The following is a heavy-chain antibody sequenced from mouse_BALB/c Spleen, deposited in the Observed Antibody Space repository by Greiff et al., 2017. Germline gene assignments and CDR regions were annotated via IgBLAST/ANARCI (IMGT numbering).Heavy chain of an antibody. Sequence: EVMLVESGGGLLKPGGSLKLSCAASGFTFSSYAMSWVRQTPEKRLEWVASISSGGSTYYPDSVKGRFTISRDNARNILYLQMSSLRSEDTAMYYCARGGDGPYYFDYWGQGTTLTVSS. D-gene: IGHD3-1*01. CDR1: GFTFSSYA. CDR2: ISSGGST. CDR3: ARGGDGPYYFDY. V-gene: IGHV5-6-5*01. J-gene: IGHJ2*01.